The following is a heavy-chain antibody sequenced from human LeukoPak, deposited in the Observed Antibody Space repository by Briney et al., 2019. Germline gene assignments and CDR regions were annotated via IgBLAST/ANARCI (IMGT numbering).Heavy chain of an antibody. CDR3: ARAGTSIAAAGLVWFDP. V-gene: IGHV5-51*01. D-gene: IGHD6-13*01. CDR1: GYSFTSYW. CDR2: IYPGDSDT. Sequence: GESLKISCKGSGYSFTSYWIGWVRQMPGKGLEWMGIIYPGDSDTSYSPSFQGQVTISADKSISTAYLQWSSLKASDTAMYYCARAGTSIAAAGLVWFDPWSREPWSPSPQ. J-gene: IGHJ5*02.